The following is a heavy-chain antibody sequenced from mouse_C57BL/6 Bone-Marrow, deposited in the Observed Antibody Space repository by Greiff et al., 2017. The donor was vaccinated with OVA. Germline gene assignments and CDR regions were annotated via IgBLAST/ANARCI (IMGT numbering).Heavy chain of an antibody. CDR1: GYTFTSYT. D-gene: IGHD1-1*01. V-gene: IGHV1-4*01. CDR3: ARGTTTVVAIDY. CDR2: INPSSGYT. Sequence: VMLVESGAELARPGASVKMSCKASGYTFTSYTMHWVKQRPGQGLEWIGYINPSSGYTKYNQKFKDKATLTADKSSSTAYMQLSSLTSEDSAVYYCARGTTTVVAIDYWGQGTTLTVSS. J-gene: IGHJ2*01.